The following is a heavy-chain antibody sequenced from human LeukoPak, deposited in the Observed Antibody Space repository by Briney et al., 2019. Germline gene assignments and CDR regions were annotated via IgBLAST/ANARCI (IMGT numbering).Heavy chain of an antibody. CDR2: IYPGDSDT. CDR1: GYSFSNYW. J-gene: IGHJ4*02. Sequence: GESLKISCKGSGYSFSNYWIGWVRQMPGKGLEWMGIIYPGDSDTRYSPSLQGQVTISADKSISTAYLQWSSLKASDTAMYYCARRYCGGDCAPDYWGQGTLVTASS. D-gene: IGHD2-21*02. V-gene: IGHV5-51*01. CDR3: ARRYCGGDCAPDY.